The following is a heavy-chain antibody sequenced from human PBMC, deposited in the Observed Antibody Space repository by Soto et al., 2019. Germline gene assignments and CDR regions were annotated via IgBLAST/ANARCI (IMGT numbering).Heavy chain of an antibody. CDR1: GGSISIGGYY. Sequence: SGTLSLTCTVCGGSISIGGYYWSWIRQHPGKGLEWIGYIYYSGSTYYNPSLKSRVTISVDTSKNQFSLKLSSVTAADTAVYYCARDRYDFWSGDYYYGMGVWGQGTTVTVSS. J-gene: IGHJ6*02. CDR3: ARDRYDFWSGDYYYGMGV. CDR2: IYYSGST. D-gene: IGHD3-3*01. V-gene: IGHV4-31*03.